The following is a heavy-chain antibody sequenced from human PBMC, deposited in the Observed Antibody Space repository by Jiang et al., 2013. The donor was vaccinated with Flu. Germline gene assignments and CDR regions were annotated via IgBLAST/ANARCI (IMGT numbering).Heavy chain of an antibody. D-gene: IGHD2-21*02. CDR3: AKDARLVVTATLEYFHH. V-gene: IGHV3-66*01. J-gene: IGHJ1*01. CDR2: IYSDGHT. CDR1: GFTVNSYH. Sequence: VQLVESGGGLVQAGGSLRLSCAASGFTVNSYHMTWVRQAPGKGLEWVSVIYSDGHTHYSDSAKGRFTISRDNSKNTLYLQMNSLRAEDTAVYYCAKDARLVVTATLEYFHHWGQGTLVTVSS.